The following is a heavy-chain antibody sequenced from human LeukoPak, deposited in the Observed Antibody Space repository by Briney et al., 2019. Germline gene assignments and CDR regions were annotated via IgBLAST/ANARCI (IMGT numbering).Heavy chain of an antibody. J-gene: IGHJ6*03. CDR2: INPNSGGT. V-gene: IGHV1-2*02. Sequence: ASVKVSCKASGYTFTGYYMHWVRQAPGQGLEWMGWINPNSGGTNYAQKFQGRVTMTRDTSISTAYMELSRLRSDDTAVYYCARDRIVATIWYYYYYMDVWGKGTTVTVSS. CDR3: ARDRIVATIWYYYYYMDV. CDR1: GYTFTGYY. D-gene: IGHD5-12*01.